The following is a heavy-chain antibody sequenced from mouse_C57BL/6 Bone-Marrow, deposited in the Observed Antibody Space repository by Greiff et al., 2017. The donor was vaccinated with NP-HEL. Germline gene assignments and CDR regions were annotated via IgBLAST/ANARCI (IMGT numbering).Heavy chain of an antibody. CDR3: ARHEEGRNYYGSYWYCDV. V-gene: IGHV1-62-2*01. CDR2: FYPGSGSI. J-gene: IGHJ1*03. CDR1: GYTFTEYT. D-gene: IGHD1-1*01. Sequence: QVQLQQSGAELVKPGASVKLSCKASGYTFTEYTIHWVKQRSGQGLEWIGWFYPGSGSIKYNEKFKDKATLTADKSSSTVYMELSRLTSEDSAVYFCARHEEGRNYYGSYWYCDVWGTGTTVTVSS.